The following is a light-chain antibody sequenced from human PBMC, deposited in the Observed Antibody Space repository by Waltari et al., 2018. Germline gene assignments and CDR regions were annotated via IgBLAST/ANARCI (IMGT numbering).Light chain of an antibody. CDR2: AAS. CDR3: QQSYSTLRT. Sequence: DIQMTQSPSSLSASVGDRVTITCRSSQSISSYLNLYQQKPGKAPKLLIYAASRLQSGVPSRFSGSGSGTDFTLTISSLQPEDFATYYCQQSYSTLRTFGQGTKVEIK. CDR1: QSISSY. J-gene: IGKJ1*01. V-gene: IGKV1-39*01.